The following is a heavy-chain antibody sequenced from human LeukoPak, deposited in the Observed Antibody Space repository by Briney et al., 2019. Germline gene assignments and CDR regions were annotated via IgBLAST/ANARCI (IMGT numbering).Heavy chain of an antibody. CDR2: INHSGST. V-gene: IGHV4-34*01. D-gene: IGHD4-17*01. Sequence: SETLSLTCAVYGGSFSGYYWSWIRQPPGKGLEWIGEINHSGSTNYNPSLKSRVTISVDTSKNQFSLKLSSVTAADMAVYYCARVEDYGDYSYWGQGTLVTVSS. J-gene: IGHJ4*02. CDR3: ARVEDYGDYSY. CDR1: GGSFSGYY.